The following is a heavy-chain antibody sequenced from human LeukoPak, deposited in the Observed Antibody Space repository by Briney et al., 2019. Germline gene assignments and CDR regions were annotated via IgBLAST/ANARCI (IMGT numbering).Heavy chain of an antibody. CDR3: TREDYGGPNSFDY. CDR1: GFTFSFYW. D-gene: IGHD4-17*01. J-gene: IGHJ4*02. Sequence: QSGGSLRLSCAASGFTFSFYWMHWVRQAPGKGLVWVSRINSDGSSTSYADSVKGRFTISRDSAKNTLYLQMNSLRAEDTAVYYCTREDYGGPNSFDYWGQGTLVTVSS. V-gene: IGHV3-74*01. CDR2: INSDGSST.